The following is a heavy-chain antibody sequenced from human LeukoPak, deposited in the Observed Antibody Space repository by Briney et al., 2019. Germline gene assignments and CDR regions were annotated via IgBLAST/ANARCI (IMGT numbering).Heavy chain of an antibody. CDR1: GFTFSSYA. CDR2: IGSGSGGTT. CDR3: AKNYESGRGVPYGMDV. V-gene: IGHV3-23*01. Sequence: PGGSLRLSCAASGFTFSSYAMRWVRQAPGKGLEWVSAIGSGSGGTTIYADSVKGRFTISRDNSKNTLSLQMSSLRGEDTAVYYCAKNYESGRGVPYGMDVWGQGTTVSVSS. D-gene: IGHD3-10*01. J-gene: IGHJ6*02.